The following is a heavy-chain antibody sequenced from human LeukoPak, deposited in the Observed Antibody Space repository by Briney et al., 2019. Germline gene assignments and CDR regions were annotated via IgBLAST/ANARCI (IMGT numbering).Heavy chain of an antibody. D-gene: IGHD1-20*01. CDR1: GGTFSSYA. J-gene: IGHJ3*02. V-gene: IGHV1-69*13. CDR2: IIPIFGTA. Sequence: SVKVSCKASGGTFSSYAISWVRQAPGQGLEWMGGIIPIFGTADYAQKFQGRVTITADESTSTAYMELSSLRSEDTAVYYCARVVGITGTTGAFDIWGQGTMVTVSS. CDR3: ARVVGITGTTGAFDI.